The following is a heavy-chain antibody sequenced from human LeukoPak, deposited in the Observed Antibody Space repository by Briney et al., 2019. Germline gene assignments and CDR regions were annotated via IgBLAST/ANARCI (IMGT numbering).Heavy chain of an antibody. CDR2: ISSSGSTI. CDR1: GFTFSSYE. CDR3: ARDAGYYFDY. Sequence: GGSLRLSCAASGFTFSSYEMNWVRQAPGKGLEWVSYISSSGSTIYYADSVKGRFTISRDNAKNSLYLQMNSLRAEGTAVYYCARDAGYYFDYWGQGTLVTVSS. V-gene: IGHV3-48*03. J-gene: IGHJ4*02.